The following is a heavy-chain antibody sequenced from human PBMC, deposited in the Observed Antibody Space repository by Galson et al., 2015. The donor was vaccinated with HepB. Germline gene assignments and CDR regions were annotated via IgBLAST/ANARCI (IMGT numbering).Heavy chain of an antibody. D-gene: IGHD1-26*01. J-gene: IGHJ6*03. CDR1: GFTFSSYG. V-gene: IGHV3-30*18. Sequence: SLRLSCAASGFTFSSYGIHWVRQAPGKGPEWVALISYDGGNKYYADSVKGRFTISRDNSKNTLYLQMNSLRAEDTAVYYCAKDQGSSYYYYMDVWGTGTTVTVSS. CDR3: AKDQGSSYYYYMDV. CDR2: ISYDGGNK.